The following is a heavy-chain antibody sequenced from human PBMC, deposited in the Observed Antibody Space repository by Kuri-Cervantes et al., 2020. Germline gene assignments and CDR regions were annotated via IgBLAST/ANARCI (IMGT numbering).Heavy chain of an antibody. Sequence: ASVKVSCKASGYTFTSYYMHWVRQAPGQGLEWMGWISVYNGDTNYAQKFQGRVTMTTDTSTSTACMALRSLRTDDTAVYYCARVTPFVRFGEHVGWFDPWGQGTLVTVSS. D-gene: IGHD3-10*01. CDR3: ARVTPFVRFGEHVGWFDP. CDR2: ISVYNGDT. V-gene: IGHV1-18*04. J-gene: IGHJ5*02. CDR1: GYTFTSYY.